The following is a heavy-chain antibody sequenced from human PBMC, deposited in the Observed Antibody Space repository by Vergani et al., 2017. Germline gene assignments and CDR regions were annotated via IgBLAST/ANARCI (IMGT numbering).Heavy chain of an antibody. CDR2: ISSSSSTI. CDR1: GFTFSSYS. Sequence: EVQLVESGGGLVQPGGSLRLSCAASGFTFSSYSMNWVRQAPGKGLEWVSYISSSSSTIYYADSVKGRFTISGDNAKNSLYLQMNSLRAEDTAVYYCARDWSIAAAGSAFDIWGQGTMVTVSS. CDR3: ARDWSIAAAGSAFDI. J-gene: IGHJ3*02. V-gene: IGHV3-48*01. D-gene: IGHD6-13*01.